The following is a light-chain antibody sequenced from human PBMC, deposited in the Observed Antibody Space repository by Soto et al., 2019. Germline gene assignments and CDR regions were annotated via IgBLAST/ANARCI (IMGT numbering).Light chain of an antibody. CDR1: QRISSC. J-gene: IGKJ2*02. CDR3: QQYNSYSRT. CDR2: DAS. V-gene: IGKV1-5*01. Sequence: SQFPSSVLKSXGDSITITCRASQRISSCLAWYQQKPGKAPKIXXYDASSLESGRPSRFSGSGSVTEFTRTISRLQPDDFATYYGQQYNSYSRTFGQGTKVDIK.